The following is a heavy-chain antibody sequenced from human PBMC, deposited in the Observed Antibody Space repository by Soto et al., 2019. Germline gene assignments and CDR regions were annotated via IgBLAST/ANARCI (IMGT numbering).Heavy chain of an antibody. J-gene: IGHJ6*02. CDR2: INPSSGTT. D-gene: IGHD6-13*01. CDR3: ARLRFGTYYRMDV. V-gene: IGHV1-46*01. CDR1: GYTFTSYY. Sequence: GASVKVSCKASGYTFTSYYIHWVRPAPGQGLEWMGIINPSSGTTDYAQQFQGRVTMATDTSTSTAYMELRSLRSDDTAVYYCARLRFGTYYRMDVWGQGTTVTVSS.